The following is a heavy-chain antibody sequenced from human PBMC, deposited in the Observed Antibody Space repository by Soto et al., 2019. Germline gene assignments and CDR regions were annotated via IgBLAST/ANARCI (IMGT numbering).Heavy chain of an antibody. Sequence: GGSLRLSCTASGFTFGDYTMNWFRQTPGKGLEWVSFIKSKTYGGTPEYAASVKGRFTLSRDDSKSIAYLQMNSLKTEDTAVYYCARRDYSRGWYENYGLDVWGQGTSVTVSS. CDR2: IKSKTYGGTP. CDR3: ARRDYSRGWYENYGLDV. J-gene: IGHJ6*02. D-gene: IGHD6-19*01. V-gene: IGHV3-49*03. CDR1: GFTFGDYT.